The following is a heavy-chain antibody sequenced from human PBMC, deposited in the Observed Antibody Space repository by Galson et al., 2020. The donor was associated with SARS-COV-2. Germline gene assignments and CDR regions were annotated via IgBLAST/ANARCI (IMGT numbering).Heavy chain of an antibody. CDR2: IYYSGST. CDR1: GGSISSHF. V-gene: IGHV4-59*11. J-gene: IGHJ1*01. Sequence: SETLSLTCTVTGGSISSHFWSWIRQPPGKGLEWIGYIYYSGSTNYNPSLKSRVTISVDTSKNQFSLKMSSVTAADTAVYYCARVVAEGVAEYVQHWGQGTLVTVSS. CDR3: ARVVAEGVAEYVQH. D-gene: IGHD2-15*01.